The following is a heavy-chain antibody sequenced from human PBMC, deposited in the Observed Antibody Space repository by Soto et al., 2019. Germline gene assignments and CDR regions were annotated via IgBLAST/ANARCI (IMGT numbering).Heavy chain of an antibody. CDR3: ARAYSGRLPRRADYYFAMDV. Sequence: LRLSCAASGFTPSAYDMHWVRQATGKGLEWVSAIGAADDPYYLGSVKGRFTISRENARNSFYLQMNNLRAGDTAVYYCARAYSGRLPRRADYYFAMDVWGQGTTVTVSS. D-gene: IGHD2-21*01. V-gene: IGHV3-13*05. J-gene: IGHJ6*02. CDR1: GFTPSAYD. CDR2: IGAADDP.